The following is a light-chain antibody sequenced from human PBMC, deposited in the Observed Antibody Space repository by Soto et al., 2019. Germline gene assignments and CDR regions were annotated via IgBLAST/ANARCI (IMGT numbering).Light chain of an antibody. Sequence: QSALTQPPSASGSPGQSVTISCTGTSSDVGDYKFVSWYQQHPGKAPKLMIXXVXXXPSGVPDRFSGSKSGNTASLTVSGXXXXXXXXXYCSSYAGNNNVVFGGGTKVTVL. V-gene: IGLV2-8*01. J-gene: IGLJ2*01. CDR2: XVX. CDR1: SSDVGDYKF. CDR3: SSYAGNNNVV.